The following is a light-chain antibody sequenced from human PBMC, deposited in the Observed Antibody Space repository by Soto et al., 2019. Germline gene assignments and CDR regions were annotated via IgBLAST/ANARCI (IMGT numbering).Light chain of an antibody. J-gene: IGKJ4*01. V-gene: IGKV1-27*01. CDR2: AAS. CDR3: QKFNAVPT. CDR1: QAISNY. Sequence: DIQMTQSPSSLSASVGDRVTITCRASQAISNYLAWYQQKPGKVPTLLIYAASTLQSGVPSRFSGSGSGTDFTLTISSLQPEDAATYYCQKFNAVPTFGGGTKVDIK.